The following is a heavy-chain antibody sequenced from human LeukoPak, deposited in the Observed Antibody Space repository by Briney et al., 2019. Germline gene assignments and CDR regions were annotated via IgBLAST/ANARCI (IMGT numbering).Heavy chain of an antibody. J-gene: IGHJ4*02. CDR2: IYPGDSEV. CDR3: ATEIGSGWFYDY. V-gene: IGHV5-51*01. Sequence: GESLKISCKASGYRFTSYWIGWVRQMPGKGLEWMGMIYPGDSEVRYGPAFQGQVTISADKSVNTAYQQWSSLKASYTAIYYCATEIGSGWFYDYWGQGTLVTVSS. CDR1: GYRFTSYW. D-gene: IGHD6-19*01.